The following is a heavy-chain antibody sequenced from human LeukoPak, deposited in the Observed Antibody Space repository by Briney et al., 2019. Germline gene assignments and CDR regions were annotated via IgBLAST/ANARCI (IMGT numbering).Heavy chain of an antibody. CDR1: GFTLSSYA. V-gene: IGHV3-23*01. Sequence: GGSLRLSCAASGFTLSSYAMSWVRQAPGKGLEWVSAISGSGGSTYYADSVKGRFTISRDNSKNTLYLQMNSLRAEDTAVYYCAKEFGTMVRGVIDHFDYWGQGTLVTASS. J-gene: IGHJ4*02. CDR2: ISGSGGST. D-gene: IGHD3-10*01. CDR3: AKEFGTMVRGVIDHFDY.